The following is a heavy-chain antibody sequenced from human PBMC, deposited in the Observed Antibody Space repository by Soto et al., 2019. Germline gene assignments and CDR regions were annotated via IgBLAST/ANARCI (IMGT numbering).Heavy chain of an antibody. D-gene: IGHD5-12*01. CDR1: GFTFSSYS. J-gene: IGHJ4*02. V-gene: IGHV3-21*01. Sequence: GGSLRLSCAASGFTFSSYSMNWVRQAPGKGLEWVSSISSSSSYIYYADSVKGRFTISRDNAKNSLYLQMNSLRAEDTAVYYCVREDSGYDLGFDYWGQGTLVTVSS. CDR3: VREDSGYDLGFDY. CDR2: ISSSSSYI.